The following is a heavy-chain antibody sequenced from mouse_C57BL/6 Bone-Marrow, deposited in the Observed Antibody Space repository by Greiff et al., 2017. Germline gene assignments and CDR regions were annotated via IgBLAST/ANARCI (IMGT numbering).Heavy chain of an antibody. D-gene: IGHD1-1*01. CDR2: IDPSDSYT. V-gene: IGHV1-59*01. Sequence: VQLQQPGAELVRPGTSVKLSCKASGYTFTSYWMHWVKQRPGQGLEWIGVIDPSDSYTNYNQKFKGKATLTVDTSSSTAYMQLSSLTSEDSAVYYCARCLITTEEYYAMDYWGQGTSVTVSS. CDR1: GYTFTSYW. J-gene: IGHJ4*01. CDR3: ARCLITTEEYYAMDY.